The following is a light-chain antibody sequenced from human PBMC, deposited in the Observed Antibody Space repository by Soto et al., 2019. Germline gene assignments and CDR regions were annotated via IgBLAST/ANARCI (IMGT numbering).Light chain of an antibody. CDR2: DVS. CDR1: SSDVGGYNY. CDR3: SSYTSSSTPLYV. V-gene: IGLV2-14*01. Sequence: QSVLTQPASVSGSPGQSITISCTGTSSDVGGYNYVSWYQQHPGKAPKLMIYDVSNWPSGVSNRFSGSKSGNTASLTISGLQAEDEADYYCSSYTSSSTPLYVFGTGTKLTVL. J-gene: IGLJ1*01.